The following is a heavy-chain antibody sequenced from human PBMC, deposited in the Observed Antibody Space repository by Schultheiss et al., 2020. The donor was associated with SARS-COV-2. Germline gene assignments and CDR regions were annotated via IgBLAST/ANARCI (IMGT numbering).Heavy chain of an antibody. D-gene: IGHD2-15*01. CDR2: INPNSGGT. J-gene: IGHJ6*02. V-gene: IGHV1-2*02. CDR3: ARVRFVCSGGSCYPSYYYYYGMDV. Sequence: ASVKVSCKASGYTFTGYYMHWVRQAPGQGLEWMGWINPNSGGTNYAQKFQGRVTMTRDTSISTAYMELSRLRSDDTAVYYCARVRFVCSGGSCYPSYYYYYGMDVWGQGTTVTVS. CDR1: GYTFTGYY.